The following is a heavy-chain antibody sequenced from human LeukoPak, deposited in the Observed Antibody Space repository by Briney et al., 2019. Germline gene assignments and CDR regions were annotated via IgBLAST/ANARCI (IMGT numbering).Heavy chain of an antibody. CDR3: ANFQWLRYFAF. CDR2: ISSSGNIK. D-gene: IGHD5-12*01. Sequence: GGSLRLSCAASGFTFSDYYMSWIRQAPGKGLEWLSYISSSGNIKYYTNSVKGRFTISRDNAKNSLYLQMNSLRAEDTAVYYCANFQWLRYFAFWGQGTLVTVSS. CDR1: GFTFSDYY. J-gene: IGHJ4*02. V-gene: IGHV3-11*01.